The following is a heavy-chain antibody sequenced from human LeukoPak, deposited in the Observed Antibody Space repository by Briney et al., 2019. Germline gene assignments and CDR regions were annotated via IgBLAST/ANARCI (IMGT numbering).Heavy chain of an antibody. CDR3: AAWRRDYYGSMAT. V-gene: IGHV1-2*02. Sequence: GASVKVSCKASGYTFTGYYMHWVRQAPGQGLEWMGWINPNSGGTNYAQKFQGRVTMTRDTSISTAYMELSRLRSDDTAVYYCAAWRRDYYGSMATWGQGTMVTVSS. CDR1: GYTFTGYY. CDR2: INPNSGGT. J-gene: IGHJ3*01. D-gene: IGHD3-10*01.